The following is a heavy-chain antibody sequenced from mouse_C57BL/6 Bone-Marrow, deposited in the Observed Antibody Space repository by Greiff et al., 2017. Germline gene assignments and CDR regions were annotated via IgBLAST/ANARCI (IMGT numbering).Heavy chain of an antibody. D-gene: IGHD1-1*01. J-gene: IGHJ4*01. Sequence: VQRVESGAELVRPGASVKLSCKASGYTFTDYYINWVKQRPGQGLEWIARIYPGSGNTYYNEKFKGKATLTAEKSSSTAYMQLSSLTSEDSAVYFCARSLYYYGSSYLMDWGQGTSVTVSS. CDR2: IYPGSGNT. CDR3: ARSLYYYGSSYLMD. V-gene: IGHV1-76*01. CDR1: GYTFTDYY.